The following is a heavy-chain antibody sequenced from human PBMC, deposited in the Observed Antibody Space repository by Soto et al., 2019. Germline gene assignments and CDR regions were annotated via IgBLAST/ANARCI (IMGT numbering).Heavy chain of an antibody. D-gene: IGHD3-10*01. J-gene: IGHJ5*02. CDR2: IIPIFGTA. V-gene: IGHV1-69*13. CDR1: GGTFSSYA. CDR3: ARVFSITMVRGVIISDNRFDP. Sequence: SVKVSCKASGGTFSSYAISWVRQAPGQGLEWMGGIIPIFGTANYAQKFQGRVTITADESTSTAYMELSSLRSEDTAVYYCARVFSITMVRGVIISDNRFDPWGQGTLVTVSS.